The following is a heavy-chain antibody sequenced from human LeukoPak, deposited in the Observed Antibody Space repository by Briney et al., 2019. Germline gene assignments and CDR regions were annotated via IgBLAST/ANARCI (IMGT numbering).Heavy chain of an antibody. CDR1: GGSISSYY. J-gene: IGHJ6*03. CDR3: ARVRSDYSRPSGPFADYHYYYYMDV. CDR2: IYYSGST. Sequence: PSETLSLTCTVSGGSISSYYWSWIRQPPGKGLDCIGYIYYSGSTNYYPSLKSRVTISVDTSKNQFSLKLSSVTAADTAVYYCARVRSDYSRPSGPFADYHYYYYMDVWGKGTTVTVSS. D-gene: IGHD6-13*01. V-gene: IGHV4-59*08.